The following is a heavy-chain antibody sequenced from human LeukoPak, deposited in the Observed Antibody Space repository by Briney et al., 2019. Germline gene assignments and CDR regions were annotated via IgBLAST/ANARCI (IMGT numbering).Heavy chain of an antibody. D-gene: IGHD3-22*01. V-gene: IGHV3-30*02. CDR2: IRYDGSNK. Sequence: GGSLRLSCAASGFTLSSYGMHWVRQAPGKGLEWVAFIRYDGSNKYYADSVKGRFTISRDNAKNSLYLQMNSLRAEDTALYYCARATHYYESSGYDYWGQGTLVTVSS. CDR3: ARATHYYESSGYDY. CDR1: GFTLSSYG. J-gene: IGHJ4*02.